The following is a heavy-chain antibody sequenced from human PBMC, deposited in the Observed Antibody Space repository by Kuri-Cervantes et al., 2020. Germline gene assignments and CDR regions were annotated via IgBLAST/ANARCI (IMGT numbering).Heavy chain of an antibody. D-gene: IGHD6-13*01. CDR2: IWYDGSNK. J-gene: IGHJ6*02. V-gene: IGHV3-33*06. CDR1: GFTFSSYG. Sequence: LSLTCAASGFTFSSYGMHWVRQAPGKGLEWVAVIWYDGSNKYYADSVKGRFTISRDNSKNTLYLQMNSLRAEDTAVYYCAKDLSWYHPYYYYGMDVWGQGTTVTVSS. CDR3: AKDLSWYHPYYYYGMDV.